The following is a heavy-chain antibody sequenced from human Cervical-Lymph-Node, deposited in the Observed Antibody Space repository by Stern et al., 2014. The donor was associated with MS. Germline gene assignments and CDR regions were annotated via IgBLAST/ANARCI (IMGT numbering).Heavy chain of an antibody. V-gene: IGHV4-4*02. J-gene: IGHJ4*02. CDR2: VYHSGYA. Sequence: QLQLQESGPGLVKPSGTLSLTCAVSGGSILRTDWWSWVRQPPGKGLEWIGEVYHSGYANYNPSLKSRFTISVDKSKKHFPLNLTSVTAADTALYYCASRTLTFPYYFDSWGQGTLVTVSS. CDR1: GGSILRTDW. CDR3: ASRTLTFPYYFDS. D-gene: IGHD3-9*01.